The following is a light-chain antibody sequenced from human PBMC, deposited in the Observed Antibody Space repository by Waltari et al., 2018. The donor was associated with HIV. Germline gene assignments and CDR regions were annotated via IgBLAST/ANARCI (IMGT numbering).Light chain of an antibody. Sequence: DIVMTQSPDSLAVSLGERATVKCRSSLTVFFNSTNQHFLACYQQKPGQSPNLLFYWASTRASGVPDRFTASGSGTDFSLTISGLQAEDVAVYYCHQYFTIGPGFGGGTELEIK. CDR1: LTVFFNSTNQHF. V-gene: IGKV4-1*01. J-gene: IGKJ4*01. CDR2: WAS. CDR3: HQYFTIGPG.